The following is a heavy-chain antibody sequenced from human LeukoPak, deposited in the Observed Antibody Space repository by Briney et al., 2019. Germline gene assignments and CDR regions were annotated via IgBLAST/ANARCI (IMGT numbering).Heavy chain of an antibody. J-gene: IGHJ4*02. CDR3: ARSHSSSWLFYFEY. V-gene: IGHV3-66*01. CDR1: GFTVSSNY. CDR2: IYSGGST. Sequence: GGSLRLSCAASGFTVSSNYMSWVRQAPGKGLEWVSVIYSGGSTQYADSVKGRFTISRDNSKKTPYLQMDSLRAEDTAVYYCARSHSSSWLFYFEYWGQGTLVTVSS. D-gene: IGHD6-13*01.